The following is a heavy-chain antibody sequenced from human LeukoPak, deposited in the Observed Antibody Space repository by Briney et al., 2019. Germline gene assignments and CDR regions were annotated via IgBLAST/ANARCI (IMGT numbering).Heavy chain of an antibody. CDR1: GFTFSSYS. CDR2: ISSSSYI. CDR3: AKYQQLVPFDY. D-gene: IGHD6-13*01. J-gene: IGHJ4*02. V-gene: IGHV3-21*04. Sequence: PGGSLRLSCAASGFTFSSYSMNWVRQAPGKGLEWVSSISSSSYIYYADSVKGRFTISRDNAKNSLYLQMNSLRAEDTAIYYCAKYQQLVPFDYWGQGTLVTVSS.